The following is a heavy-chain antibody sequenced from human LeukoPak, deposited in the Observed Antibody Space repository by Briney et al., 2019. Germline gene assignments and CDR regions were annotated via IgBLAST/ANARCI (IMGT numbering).Heavy chain of an antibody. CDR1: GFTFSSYW. CDR3: ARSIAGDWFDP. Sequence: GGSLRLSCAASGFTFSSYWMSWVRQAPGKGPEWVANIKQDGSEKYYVDSVKGRFTISRDNAKNSLYLQMNSLRAEDTAVYYCARSIAGDWFDPWGQGTLVTVSS. CDR2: IKQDGSEK. J-gene: IGHJ5*02. D-gene: IGHD6-6*01. V-gene: IGHV3-7*01.